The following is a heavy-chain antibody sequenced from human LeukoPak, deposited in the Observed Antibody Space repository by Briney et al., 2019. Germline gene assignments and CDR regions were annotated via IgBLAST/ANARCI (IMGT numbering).Heavy chain of an antibody. CDR3: ARTDSSGYYTLYYYGMDV. V-gene: IGHV1-18*01. D-gene: IGHD3-22*01. J-gene: IGHJ6*02. Sequence: ASVKVSCKASGYTFTSYGISWVRQAPGQGLEWMGWISAYNGNTNYAQKLQGRATMTTDTSTSTAYMELRSLRSDDTAVYYCARTDSSGYYTLYYYGMDVWGQGTTVTVSS. CDR1: GYTFTSYG. CDR2: ISAYNGNT.